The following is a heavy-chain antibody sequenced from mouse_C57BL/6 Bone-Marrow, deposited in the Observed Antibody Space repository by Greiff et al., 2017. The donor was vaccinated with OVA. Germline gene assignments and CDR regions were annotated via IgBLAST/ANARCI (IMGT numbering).Heavy chain of an antibody. Sequence: QVQLQQSGAELARPGASVKLSCKASGYTFTSYGISWVKQRTGQGLEWIGEIYPRSGNTYYNEKFKGKATLTADKSSSTAYMELRSLTSEDSAVYFCARTTTVVEDGYYFDYWGQGTTLTVSS. CDR3: ARTTTVVEDGYYFDY. J-gene: IGHJ2*01. CDR1: GYTFTSYG. D-gene: IGHD1-1*01. V-gene: IGHV1-81*01. CDR2: IYPRSGNT.